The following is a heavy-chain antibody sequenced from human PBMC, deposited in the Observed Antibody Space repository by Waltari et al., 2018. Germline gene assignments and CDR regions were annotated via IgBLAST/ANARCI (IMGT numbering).Heavy chain of an antibody. D-gene: IGHD2-2*01. CDR1: GFTFSSSA. J-gene: IGHJ6*02. V-gene: IGHV3-23*03. Sequence: EVQLLESGGGLVQPGGSLRLSCAASGFTFSSSAMSWVRQAPGKGLEWVSVIYSGGSTYYADSVKGRFTISRDNSKNTLYLQMNSLRAEDTAVYYCAKHLPSPRDYYYYYGMDVWGQGTTVTVSS. CDR2: IYSGGST. CDR3: AKHLPSPRDYYYYYGMDV.